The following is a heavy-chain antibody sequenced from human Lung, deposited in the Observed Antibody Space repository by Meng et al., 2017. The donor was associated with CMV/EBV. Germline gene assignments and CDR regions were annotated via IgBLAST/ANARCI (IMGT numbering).Heavy chain of an antibody. V-gene: IGHV3-9*01. Sequence: SLRLSXAASGFIFDDYAMHWVRQAPGKGLEWVSGISWNSGSIGYADSVKGRFTVSRDNAKNSLYLQMNSLRAEDTALYYYAKDISFSIRGFFDYWGQGTLVTISS. D-gene: IGHD1-26*01. J-gene: IGHJ4*02. CDR1: GFIFDDYA. CDR3: AKDISFSIRGFFDY. CDR2: ISWNSGSI.